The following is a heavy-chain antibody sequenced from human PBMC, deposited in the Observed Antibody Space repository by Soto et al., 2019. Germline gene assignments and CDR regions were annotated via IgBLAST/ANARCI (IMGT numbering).Heavy chain of an antibody. CDR2: ISYDGSNK. Sequence: PGGSLRLSCAASGFTFSSYGMHWVRQAPGKGLEWVAVISYDGSNKYYADSVKGRFTISRDNSKNTLYLQMNSLRAEDTAVYYCAKERPNYDFWRRNYYFDYWGQGTLVTAPQ. J-gene: IGHJ4*02. V-gene: IGHV3-30*18. D-gene: IGHD3-3*01. CDR3: AKERPNYDFWRRNYYFDY. CDR1: GFTFSSYG.